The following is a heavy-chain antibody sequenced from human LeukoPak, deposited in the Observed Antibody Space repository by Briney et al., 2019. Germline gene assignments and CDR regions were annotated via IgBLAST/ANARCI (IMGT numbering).Heavy chain of an antibody. D-gene: IGHD5-12*01. J-gene: IGHJ4*02. CDR3: AKRATRGYSGYGHFDY. V-gene: IGHV3-23*01. CDR1: RFTFSSYA. CDR2: ISGSGGST. Sequence: GGSLRLSCAASRFTFSSYAMSWVRQAPGKGLEWVSAISGSGGSTYYADSVKGRFTISRDNSKNTLYLQMNSLRAEDTAVYYCAKRATRGYSGYGHFDYWGQGTLVTVSS.